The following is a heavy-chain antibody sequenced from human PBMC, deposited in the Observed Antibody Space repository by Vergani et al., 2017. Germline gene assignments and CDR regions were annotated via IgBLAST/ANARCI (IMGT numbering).Heavy chain of an antibody. J-gene: IGHJ5*02. CDR2: INPNSGGT. D-gene: IGHD2-2*01. CDR1: GYTFTGYY. Sequence: QVQLVQSGAEVKKPGASVKVSCKASGYTFTGYYMQWVRQAPGQGLEWMGWINPNSGGTKYAQKFLGRVTMTRDTSISTAYMELSRLRSDDTAVYYCARDQSMVFCSSTSCFEGWFDPWGQGTLVTVSS. V-gene: IGHV1-2*02. CDR3: ARDQSMVFCSSTSCFEGWFDP.